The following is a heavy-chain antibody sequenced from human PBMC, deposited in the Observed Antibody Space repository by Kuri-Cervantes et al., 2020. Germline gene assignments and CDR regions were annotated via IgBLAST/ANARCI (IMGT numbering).Heavy chain of an antibody. CDR2: IKQDGSEK. CDR3: AKGVGWLRR. Sequence: GESLKISCAASGFTFSSYWMSWVRQAPGKGLEWVANIKQDGSEKYYVDSVKGRFTISRDNAKNSLYLQMNSLRAEDTALYYCAKGVGWLRRWGQGTLVTVSS. V-gene: IGHV3-7*03. CDR1: GFTFSSYW. D-gene: IGHD5-12*01. J-gene: IGHJ4*02.